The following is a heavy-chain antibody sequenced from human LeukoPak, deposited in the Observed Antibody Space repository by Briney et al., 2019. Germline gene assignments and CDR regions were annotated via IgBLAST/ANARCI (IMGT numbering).Heavy chain of an antibody. J-gene: IGHJ3*02. CDR3: VRGNYDNRGYSNAFDI. Sequence: KTSGTLSLTCTVSGASISSSYWSWVRQPPGKRLEWIGFIYYNGNTNSNPSLKSRVTISADTSKNQFSLKLTSVTAADTAVYYCVRGNYDNRGYSNAFDIWAQGAMVTVSS. CDR2: IYYNGNT. D-gene: IGHD3-22*01. V-gene: IGHV4-59*01. CDR1: GASISSSY.